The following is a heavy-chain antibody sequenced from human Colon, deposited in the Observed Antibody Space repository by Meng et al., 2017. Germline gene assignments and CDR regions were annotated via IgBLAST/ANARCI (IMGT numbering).Heavy chain of an antibody. D-gene: IGHD4-23*01. CDR2: IHHGGTT. V-gene: IGHV4-4*02. CDR1: GGSISSNYW. J-gene: IGHJ4*02. CDR3: ARIDYGGNGIEKYFFDY. Sequence: HVHLQGSGPGLVKPSGTLSLTCAVSGGSISSNYWWSWVRQSPKKGLEWIGEIHHGGTTNYNPSLKSRVTISVDTSNNQFSLKLSSVTAADTAVYYCARIDYGGNGIEKYFFDYWGQGTLVTVSS.